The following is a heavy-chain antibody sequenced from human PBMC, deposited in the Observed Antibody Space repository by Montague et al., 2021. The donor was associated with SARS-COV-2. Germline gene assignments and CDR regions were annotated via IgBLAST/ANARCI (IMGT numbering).Heavy chain of an antibody. CDR2: IYYSGST. D-gene: IGHD3-10*01. CDR1: GGSISGYY. J-gene: IGHJ5*02. CDR3: ARAVSVRRAVNWFDP. V-gene: IGHV4-59*01. Sequence: SETLSLTCTVSGGSISGYYWSWIRQPPGKGLEWIGYIYYSGSTKYNPFLESRVTVSVDRSKNQVSLKLSSVTAADTAVYYCARAVSVRRAVNWFDPWGQGTLVTVSS.